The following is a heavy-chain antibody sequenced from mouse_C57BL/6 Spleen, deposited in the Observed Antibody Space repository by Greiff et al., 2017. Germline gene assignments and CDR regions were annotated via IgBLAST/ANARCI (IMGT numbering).Heavy chain of an antibody. V-gene: IGHV1-64*01. Sequence: FQLQQPGAELVKPGASVKLSCKASGYTFTSYWMHWVKQRPGQGLEWIGMIHPNSGSTNYNEKFKSKATLTVDKSSSTAYMQLSSLTSEDSAVYYCARSTGTLDNGYEAPFADWGQGTLVTVSA. CDR3: ARSTGTLDNGYEAPFAD. CDR1: GYTFTSYW. CDR2: IHPNSGST. J-gene: IGHJ3*01. D-gene: IGHD2-2*01.